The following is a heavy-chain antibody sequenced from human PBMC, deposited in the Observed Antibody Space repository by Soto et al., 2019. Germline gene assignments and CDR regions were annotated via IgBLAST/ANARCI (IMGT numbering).Heavy chain of an antibody. CDR2: ISSSSSYI. J-gene: IGHJ3*02. CDR1: GFTFSSYS. CDR3: ARDSSAWVVAAYNAFDI. D-gene: IGHD2-15*01. Sequence: PGGSLRLSCAASGFTFSSYSMNWVRQAPGKGLEWVSSISSSSSYIYYADSVKGRFTISRDNAKNSLYLQMNSLRAEDTAVYYCARDSSAWVVAAYNAFDIWGQGTMVTVSS. V-gene: IGHV3-21*01.